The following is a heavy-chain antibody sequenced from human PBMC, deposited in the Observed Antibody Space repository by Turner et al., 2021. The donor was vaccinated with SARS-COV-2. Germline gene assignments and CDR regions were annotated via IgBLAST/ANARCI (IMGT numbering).Heavy chain of an antibody. J-gene: IGHJ4*02. CDR2: IWNDGSNK. V-gene: IGHV3-33*01. CDR1: GFSFSSLA. CDR3: ARAFGSGSFLLDY. Sequence: QVPLVESGGGVVQPGGSLTLSCAASGFSFSSLAMHWVRQSPVKGLEWVSNIWNDGSNKDYANSVKGRFTVSRDNSQNTLFLHMSALRVDDTAVYHCARAFGSGSFLLDYWGQGTQVTVSS. D-gene: IGHD3-10*01.